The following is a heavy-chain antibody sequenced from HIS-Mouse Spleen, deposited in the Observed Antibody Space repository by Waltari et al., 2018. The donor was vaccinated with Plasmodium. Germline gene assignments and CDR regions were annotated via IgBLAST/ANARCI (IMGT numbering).Heavy chain of an antibody. CDR3: ASSWYWYFDL. Sequence: EVQLVESGGGLVQPGGSLRLSCAASGFTFGRYWMSCVRQAPGKGLEWVANIKQDGSEKYYVDSVKGRFTISRDNAKNSLYLQMNSLRAEDTAVYYCASSWYWYFDLWGRGTLVTVSS. D-gene: IGHD6-13*01. V-gene: IGHV3-7*01. J-gene: IGHJ2*01. CDR1: GFTFGRYW. CDR2: IKQDGSEK.